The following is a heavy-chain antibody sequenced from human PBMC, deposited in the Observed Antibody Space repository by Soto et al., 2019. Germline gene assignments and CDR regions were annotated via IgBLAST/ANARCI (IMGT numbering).Heavy chain of an antibody. CDR3: AKEQKSLGSGGFYFDN. CDR2: ISYEGNNK. Sequence: GGSLRLSCAASGLTFGSYGMHWVRQAPGKGLEWVAFISYEGNNKYYVESVKGRFTISRDISKNTLYLQMNSLRTEDTALYYCAKEQKSLGSGGFYFDNWGQGTQVTVSS. CDR1: GLTFGSYG. D-gene: IGHD6-19*01. J-gene: IGHJ4*02. V-gene: IGHV3-30*18.